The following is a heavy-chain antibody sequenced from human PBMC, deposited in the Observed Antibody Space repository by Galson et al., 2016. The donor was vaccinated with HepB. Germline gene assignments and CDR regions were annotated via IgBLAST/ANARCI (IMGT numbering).Heavy chain of an antibody. CDR1: GDSISSRAYH. CDR3: ARQTYYGYVWGSYNSFDF. J-gene: IGHJ4*02. Sequence: SETLSLTCSVSGDSISSRAYHWGWIRQPPGKGLEWIGSIYYICTTYYNPSLKSRVSISVDTSNSQFSLTLNSMTAADTAVYYCARQTYYGYVWGSYNSFDFWGQGTVVTVSS. V-gene: IGHV4-39*01. D-gene: IGHD3-16*01. CDR2: IYYICTT.